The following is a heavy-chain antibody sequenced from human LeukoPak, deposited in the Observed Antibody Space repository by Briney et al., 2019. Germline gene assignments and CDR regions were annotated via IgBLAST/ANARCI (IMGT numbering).Heavy chain of an antibody. CDR1: GFTLSTYT. CDR3: ARDQNSGSYSDTFDI. CDR2: ISSSSTYT. D-gene: IGHD1-26*01. V-gene: IGHV3-21*01. Sequence: PGGSLRLSCAASGFTLSTYTMNWVRQAPGKGLEWVSSISSSSTYTYYADSVKGRFTISRDNAKNSLHLQMNSLSAEDTAIYYCARDQNSGSYSDTFDIWGQGTMVTVSS. J-gene: IGHJ3*02.